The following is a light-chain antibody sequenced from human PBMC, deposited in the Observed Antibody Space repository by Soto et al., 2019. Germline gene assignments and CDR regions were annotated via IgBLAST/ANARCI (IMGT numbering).Light chain of an antibody. CDR1: TGIRTD. CDR3: LQDYNYPWT. Sequence: IQLTHSPSSLSASLGDIVTITFRASTGIRTDLSWYQQKPGKVPKVLIYAATSLHSGVPSRFSGSGSGTDFTLTISSLQPEDFATYYCLQDYNYPWTFGQGTKVDIK. V-gene: IGKV1-6*01. J-gene: IGKJ1*01. CDR2: AAT.